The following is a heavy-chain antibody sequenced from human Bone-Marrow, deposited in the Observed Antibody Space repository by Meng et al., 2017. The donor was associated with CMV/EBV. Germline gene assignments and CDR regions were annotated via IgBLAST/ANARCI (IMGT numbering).Heavy chain of an antibody. Sequence: GGSLRLSCAASGFTFSSYWMSWVRQAPGKGLEWVAFIRYDGSNKYYADSVKGRFTISRDNSKNTLYLQMNSLRAEDTAVYYCAKDLERFLERFLVSPHDDWGQGTRVTGYS. CDR3: AKDLERFLERFLVSPHDD. D-gene: IGHD3-3*01. V-gene: IGHV3-30*02. CDR2: IRYDGSNK. CDR1: GFTFSSYW. J-gene: IGHJ4*02.